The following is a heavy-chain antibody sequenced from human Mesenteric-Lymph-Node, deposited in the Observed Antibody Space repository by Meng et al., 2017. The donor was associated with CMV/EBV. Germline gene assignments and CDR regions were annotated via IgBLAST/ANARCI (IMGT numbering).Heavy chain of an antibody. D-gene: IGHD3-22*01. V-gene: IGHV3-33*01. CDR1: GFTFSSYG. CDR2: IWYDGSNK. CDR3: ARDLNDTSGYSQLYFDY. J-gene: IGHJ4*02. Sequence: GESLKISCAASGFTFSSYGMHWVRQAPGKGLEWVAVIWYDGSNKYYADSVKGRFTISRDNSKNTLYLQMNSLRAEDTAVYYCARDLNDTSGYSQLYFDYWGQGTLVTVSS.